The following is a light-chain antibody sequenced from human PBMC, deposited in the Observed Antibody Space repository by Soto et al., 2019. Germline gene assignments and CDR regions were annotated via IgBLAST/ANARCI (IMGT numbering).Light chain of an antibody. V-gene: IGKV1-5*03. Sequence: DIQMTQSPSTLSASVGDRVTIACRASQNIKNWLAWYQQKPGQVPKLLVYTASSLESGVPSRLSRSGSGTEFTLTISSLKHEDFGIYYCKQYNTYSRGTFGQGNKVEIK. CDR3: KQYNTYSRGT. CDR1: QNIKNW. J-gene: IGKJ1*01. CDR2: TAS.